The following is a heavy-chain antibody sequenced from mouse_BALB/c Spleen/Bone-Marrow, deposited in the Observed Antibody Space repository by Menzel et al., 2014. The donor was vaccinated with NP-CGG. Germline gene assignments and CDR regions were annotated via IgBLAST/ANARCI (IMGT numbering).Heavy chain of an antibody. Sequence: EVKVVESGGGLVQPGDSLRLSCATSGFTFNDFYMEWVRQPPGKRLEWIAASRNKAKHYTTEYSASVKGRFIVSRDTSQSILYLQMNALRAEDTAIYYCARDVGYGNYFVYWGQGTLVTVSA. CDR3: ARDVGYGNYFVY. D-gene: IGHD2-10*02. J-gene: IGHJ3*01. CDR2: SRNKAKHYTT. CDR1: GFTFNDFY. V-gene: IGHV7-1*02.